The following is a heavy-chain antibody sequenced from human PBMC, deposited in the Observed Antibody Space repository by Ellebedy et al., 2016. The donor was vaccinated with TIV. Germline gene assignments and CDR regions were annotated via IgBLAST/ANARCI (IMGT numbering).Heavy chain of an antibody. J-gene: IGHJ4*02. CDR3: AKEGGYSSGWYIDY. D-gene: IGHD6-19*01. CDR2: ISSSSSTI. V-gene: IGHV3-48*01. Sequence: GESLKISXAASGFTFSSYSMNWVRQAPGKGLEWVSYISSSSSTIYYADSVKGRFTISRDNSKNTLYLQMNSLRAEDTAVYYCAKEGGYSSGWYIDYWGQGTLVTVSS. CDR1: GFTFSSYS.